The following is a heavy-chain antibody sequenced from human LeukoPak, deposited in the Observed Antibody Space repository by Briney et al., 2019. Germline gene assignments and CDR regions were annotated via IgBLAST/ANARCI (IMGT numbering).Heavy chain of an antibody. CDR2: IKQDGGEK. Sequence: GGSLRLSCAVSGFTFSSYWMNWVRQAPGKGLEWVASIKQDGGEKSYADSVKGRFTISRDNAKNSLYLQMSSLRAEDTAVYYCARDGTAAGLYFDLWGQGTLVTVSS. D-gene: IGHD6-13*01. CDR1: GFTFSSYW. CDR3: ARDGTAAGLYFDL. V-gene: IGHV3-7*01. J-gene: IGHJ4*01.